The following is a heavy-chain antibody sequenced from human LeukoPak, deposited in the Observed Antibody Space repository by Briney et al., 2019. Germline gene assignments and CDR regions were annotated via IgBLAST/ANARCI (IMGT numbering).Heavy chain of an antibody. D-gene: IGHD3-22*01. CDR2: IYYSGST. CDR1: GGSISSGGYY. V-gene: IGHV4-31*03. CDR3: ARVSRSGYYDSSGYHFDY. Sequence: PSETLSLTCTVSGGSISSGGYYWSWIRQHPGKGLEWIGYIYYSGSTYYNPSLKSRVTISVDTSKNQFSLKLSSVTAADTAVYYCARVSRSGYYDSSGYHFDYWGQGTLVTVSS. J-gene: IGHJ4*02.